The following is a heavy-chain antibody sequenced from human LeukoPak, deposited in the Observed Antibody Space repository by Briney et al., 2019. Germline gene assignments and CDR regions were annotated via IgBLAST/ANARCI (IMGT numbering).Heavy chain of an antibody. Sequence: SETLSLTCAVYGGSFSGYYWSWIRQPPGKGLEWIGEINHSGSTNYNPSLKSRVTISVDTSKNQFSLKLRSVTAADTAVYYCARGPKPKSITMVRGVNFQRTKNWFDPWGQGILVTVSS. CDR2: INHSGST. V-gene: IGHV4-34*01. J-gene: IGHJ5*02. D-gene: IGHD3-10*01. CDR1: GGSFSGYY. CDR3: ARGPKPKSITMVRGVNFQRTKNWFDP.